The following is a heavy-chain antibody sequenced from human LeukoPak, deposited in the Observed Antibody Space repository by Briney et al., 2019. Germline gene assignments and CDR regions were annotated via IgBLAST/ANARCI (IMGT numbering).Heavy chain of an antibody. V-gene: IGHV4-30-4*01. Sequence: SETLSLTCTVSGGSISSGNYYWSWIRQPPGKGLEWIGYIYHSGSYYYNPSLKSRVTITVDTPKNQFSLTLSSVTAADTAVYYCARDDGGYDRFDSWGQGTLVTVSS. CDR1: GGSISSGNYY. CDR2: IYHSGSY. J-gene: IGHJ4*02. CDR3: ARDDGGYDRFDS. D-gene: IGHD5-12*01.